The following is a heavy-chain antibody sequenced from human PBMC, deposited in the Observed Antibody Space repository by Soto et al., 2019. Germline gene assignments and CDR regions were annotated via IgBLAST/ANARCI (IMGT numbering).Heavy chain of an antibody. CDR2: INHSGST. V-gene: IGHV4-34*01. CDR3: ARGREIVVVITRNWFDP. D-gene: IGHD3-22*01. CDR1: GGSFSGYY. Sequence: SETLSLTCAVYGGSFSGYYWSWIRQPPGKGLEWIGEINHSGSTNYNPSLKSRVTISVDTSKNQFSLKLSSVTAADTAVYYCARGREIVVVITRNWFDPWGQETLVTVSS. J-gene: IGHJ5*02.